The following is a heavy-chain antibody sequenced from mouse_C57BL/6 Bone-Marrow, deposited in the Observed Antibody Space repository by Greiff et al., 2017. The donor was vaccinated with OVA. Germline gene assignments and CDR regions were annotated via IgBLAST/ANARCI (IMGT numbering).Heavy chain of an antibody. Sequence: QVQLQQSGAELARPGASVKLSCKASGYTFTSYGISWVKQRTGQGLEWIGEIYPRSGNTYFNEKFKGKATLTADKSSSTAYMELRSLTSEDSAVYFCAREDGYYYDYWGQGTSVTVSS. J-gene: IGHJ4*01. V-gene: IGHV1-81*01. CDR1: GYTFTSYG. CDR2: IYPRSGNT. D-gene: IGHD2-3*01. CDR3: AREDGYYYDY.